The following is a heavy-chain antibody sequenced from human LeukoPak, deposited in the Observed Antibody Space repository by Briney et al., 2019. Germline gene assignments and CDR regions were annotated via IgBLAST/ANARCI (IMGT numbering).Heavy chain of an antibody. CDR3: ARSAGHCSSTSCRYYYYYYYMDV. D-gene: IGHD2-2*01. CDR1: GGSFSGYY. J-gene: IGHJ6*03. V-gene: IGHV4-34*01. CDR2: INHSGST. Sequence: SETLSLTCAVYGGSFSGYYWSWIRQPPGKGLEWIGEINHSGSTNYNPSLKSRVTISVDTSKNQFSLKLSSVTAADTAVYYCARSAGHCSSTSCRYYYYYYYMDVWGKGTTVTVSS.